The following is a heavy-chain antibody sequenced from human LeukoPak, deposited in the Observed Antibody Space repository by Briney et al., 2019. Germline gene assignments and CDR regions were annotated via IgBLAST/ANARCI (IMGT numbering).Heavy chain of an antibody. CDR3: ARGGYKYRYCFDY. D-gene: IGHD5-24*01. CDR2: IYHSGST. CDR1: GGSISSGGYS. V-gene: IGHV4-30-2*01. J-gene: IGHJ4*02. Sequence: SQTLSLTCAVSGGSISSGGYSWSWIREPPGKGLEWIGNIYHSGSTYYNPSLKSRVTISVDRSTNQFAMQLSSVTAADTAVYYCARGGYKYRYCFDYWGQGTLVTVSS.